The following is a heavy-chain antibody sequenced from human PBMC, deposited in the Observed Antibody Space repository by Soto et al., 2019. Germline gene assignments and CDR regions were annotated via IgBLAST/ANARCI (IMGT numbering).Heavy chain of an antibody. V-gene: IGHV1-18*01. Sequence: ASVKVSCKASGYTFTSYGISWVRQAPGQGLEWMGWISAYNGNTNYAQKLQGRVTMTTDTSTSTAYMELRSLRSDDTAVYYCARLVDDCSGGSCYAYYYYYMDVWGKGTTVTVSS. J-gene: IGHJ6*03. CDR2: ISAYNGNT. CDR1: GYTFTSYG. D-gene: IGHD2-15*01. CDR3: ARLVDDCSGGSCYAYYYYYMDV.